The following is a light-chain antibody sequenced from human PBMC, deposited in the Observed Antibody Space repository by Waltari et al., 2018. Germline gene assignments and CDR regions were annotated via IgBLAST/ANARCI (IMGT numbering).Light chain of an antibody. CDR2: DVS. CDR3: SSYTSSSIFYV. J-gene: IGLJ1*01. V-gene: IGLV2-14*01. CDR1: SSDVGGYNY. Sequence: QSALTQPASVSGSPGQSITISCTGTSSDVGGYNYVPWYQQHPGKAPNPMIYDVSKRPSGVSNRFSGSKSGNTASLTISGLQAEDEADYYCSSYTSSSIFYVFGTGTKVTVL.